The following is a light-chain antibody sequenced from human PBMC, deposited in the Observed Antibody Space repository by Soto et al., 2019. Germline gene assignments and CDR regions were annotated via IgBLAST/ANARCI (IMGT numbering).Light chain of an antibody. V-gene: IGKV1-5*03. CDR3: QQYTYYPWT. Sequence: DIQMTQSPSTLSASVGDRVTITCRASQSINNGLAWYQQKPGEAPNLLIYKASTIESGVPSRFSGSASGTEFTLTISSLQPDDSATYYCQQYTYYPWTFGQGTKLEIK. J-gene: IGKJ1*01. CDR2: KAS. CDR1: QSINNG.